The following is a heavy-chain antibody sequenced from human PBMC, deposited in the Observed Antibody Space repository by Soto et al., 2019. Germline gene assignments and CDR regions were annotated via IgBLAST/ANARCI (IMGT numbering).Heavy chain of an antibody. CDR1: GFTFDDYA. CDR2: ISWNSGSI. CDR3: AKAYWSLGLSFRCDY. D-gene: IGHD1-1*01. V-gene: IGHV3-9*01. Sequence: DVQLVESGGGLVQPGRSLRLSCAASGFTFDDYAMHWVRQAPGKGLEWVSGISWNSGSIGYADSVKGRLTISKDNAKNSLYLQMNSLRAEDTALYYCAKAYWSLGLSFRCDYWGQGTLVTVSS. J-gene: IGHJ4*02.